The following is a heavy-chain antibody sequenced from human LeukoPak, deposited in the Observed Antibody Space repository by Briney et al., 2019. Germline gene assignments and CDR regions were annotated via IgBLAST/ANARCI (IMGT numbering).Heavy chain of an antibody. V-gene: IGHV1-46*01. Sequence: ASVKVSCKASGYTFTSNYVHWVRQAPGQGLEWMGIISPSGGSTTYAQRFQGRVTMTRDTSKNQFSLKLSSVTAADTAVYYCARDEEQPDDYYGMDVWGQGTTVTVSS. D-gene: IGHD6-13*01. CDR2: ISPSGGST. CDR3: ARDEEQPDDYYGMDV. J-gene: IGHJ6*02. CDR1: GYTFTSNY.